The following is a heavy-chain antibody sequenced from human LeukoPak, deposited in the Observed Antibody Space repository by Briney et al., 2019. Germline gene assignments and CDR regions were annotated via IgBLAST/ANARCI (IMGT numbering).Heavy chain of an antibody. V-gene: IGHV3-33*01. Sequence: PGGSLRLSCVASGFTFNSYGIHWVRQAPGKGLEWVAVIWYDGSNKYYADSVKGRFTISRDNSKNTLYLQMNSLRAEDTAVYYCARARSTSSTPDYWGQGTLVTVSS. CDR1: GFTFNSYG. J-gene: IGHJ4*02. CDR3: ARARSTSSTPDY. D-gene: IGHD6-6*01. CDR2: IWYDGSNK.